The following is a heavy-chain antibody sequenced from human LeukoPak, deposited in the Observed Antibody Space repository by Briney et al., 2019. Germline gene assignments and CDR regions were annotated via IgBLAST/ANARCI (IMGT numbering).Heavy chain of an antibody. Sequence: PGGSLRLCCPASGFTFSSYEMNWGRQAPGKGLEWVSYISSSGSTIYYADSVKGRFTISRDNAKNSLYLQMNSLRAEDTAVYYCAELGITMIGGVWGKGTTVTISS. CDR3: AELGITMIGGV. CDR2: ISSSGSTI. CDR1: GFTFSSYE. J-gene: IGHJ6*04. D-gene: IGHD3-10*02. V-gene: IGHV3-48*03.